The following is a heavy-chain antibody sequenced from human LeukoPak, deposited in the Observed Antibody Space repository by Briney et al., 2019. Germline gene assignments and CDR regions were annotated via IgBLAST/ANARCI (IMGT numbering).Heavy chain of an antibody. CDR3: ARQYDSYFYYYLDL. D-gene: IGHD2-2*01. CDR2: LYHPDST. V-gene: IGHV4-38-2*01. Sequence: SETLSLTCGVSGYPINNAYYWVWIRQPPGKGLEWIGSLYHPDSTYYNPSLKSRVTMSVDTSRNQFSLRLSFVTTADTAVYYCARQYDSYFYYYLDLWGTGTTVTVSS. J-gene: IGHJ6*03. CDR1: GYPINNAYY.